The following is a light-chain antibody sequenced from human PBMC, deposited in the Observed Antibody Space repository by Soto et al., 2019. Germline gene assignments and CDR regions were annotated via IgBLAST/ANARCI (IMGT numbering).Light chain of an antibody. J-gene: IGLJ1*01. Sequence: QSALTQPASVSGSPGQSITISCTGTSRDVDAYNYVSWYQQYPGKAPKLMIYDVSNRPSGVSNRFSGSKSGNTASLTVSGLQADDEADYYCSAYAGSNTFVFGTGTKLTVL. CDR3: SAYAGSNTFV. CDR1: SRDVDAYNY. V-gene: IGLV2-14*01. CDR2: DVS.